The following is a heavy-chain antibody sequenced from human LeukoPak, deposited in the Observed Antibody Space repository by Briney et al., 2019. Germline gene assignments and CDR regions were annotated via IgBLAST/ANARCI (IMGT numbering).Heavy chain of an antibody. CDR2: INPNSGGT. Sequence: ASVKVSCKASGYTFTGHYMHWVGQAPGQGHEWMGWINPNSGGTSYAQKFQGRVTMTRDTSFSTAYMELSGLRSDDTAVYFCARDAVIRGSGSSNWFDPWGQGTLVTVSS. CDR1: GYTFTGHY. V-gene: IGHV1-2*02. J-gene: IGHJ5*02. D-gene: IGHD3-10*01. CDR3: ARDAVIRGSGSSNWFDP.